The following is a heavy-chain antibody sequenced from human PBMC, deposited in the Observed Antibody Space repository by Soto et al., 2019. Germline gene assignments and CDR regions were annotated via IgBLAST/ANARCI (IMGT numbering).Heavy chain of an antibody. Sequence: QVQLVESGGGLVKPGGSLRLSCAASGFTVSDYYMSWIRQAPGKGLEWVSYISSSGSTRYYAALVKGRFTISRDNAKNPLYRKMNSLRAEDTDVYYCACLNSADAFDIWGQGTMVTVSS. CDR2: ISSSGSTR. D-gene: IGHD1-7*01. CDR3: ACLNSADAFDI. V-gene: IGHV3-11*01. CDR1: GFTVSDYY. J-gene: IGHJ3*02.